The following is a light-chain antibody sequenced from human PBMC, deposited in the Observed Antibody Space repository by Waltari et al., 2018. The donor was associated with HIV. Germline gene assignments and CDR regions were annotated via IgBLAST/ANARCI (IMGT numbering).Light chain of an antibody. Sequence: SYDLTQPSSVSVSPGQPASITCSGSELAPQTARWCQQKPCQAPVLVIYRDSERHSGIPERFSGSSSGTTVTLSISGAQVEDEGDYFCYFAADNKAIFGGGTKLTVL. CDR1: ELAPQT. CDR3: YFAADNKAI. V-gene: IGLV3-27*01. J-gene: IGLJ2*01. CDR2: RDS.